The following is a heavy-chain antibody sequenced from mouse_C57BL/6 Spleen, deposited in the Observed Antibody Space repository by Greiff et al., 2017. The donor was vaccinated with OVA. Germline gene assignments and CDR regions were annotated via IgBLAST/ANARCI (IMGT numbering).Heavy chain of an antibody. V-gene: IGHV1-22*01. CDR3: AVLLRAVAGFAY. CDR1: GYTFTDYN. CDR2: INPNNGGT. J-gene: IGHJ3*01. Sequence: EVQLQQSGPELVKPGASVKMSCKASGYTFTDYNMHWVKQSHGKSLEWIGYINPNNGGTSYNQKFKGKATLTVNKSSSTAYMELRSLTSEDAAVYYCAVLLRAVAGFAYWGQGTLVTVSA. D-gene: IGHD1-1*01.